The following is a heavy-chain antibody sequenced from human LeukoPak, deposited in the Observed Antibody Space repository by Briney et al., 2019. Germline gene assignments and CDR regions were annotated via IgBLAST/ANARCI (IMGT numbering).Heavy chain of an antibody. CDR1: GFTFSNAW. V-gene: IGHV3-15*01. CDR3: TTDSTRGSYRPLDY. Sequence: SGGSLRLSCAASGFTFSNAWMSWVRQAPGKGLEWVGRIKSKTDGGTTDYAAPVKGRFTISRDDSKNTLYLQMNSLKTEDTAVYYCTTDSTRGSYRPLDYWGQGTLVTVSS. D-gene: IGHD3-16*02. CDR2: IKSKTDGGTT. J-gene: IGHJ4*02.